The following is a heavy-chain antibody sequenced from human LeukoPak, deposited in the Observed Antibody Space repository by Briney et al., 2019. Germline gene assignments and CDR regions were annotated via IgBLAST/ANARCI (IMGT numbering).Heavy chain of an antibody. CDR3: AREVSGRVGY. J-gene: IGHJ4*02. V-gene: IGHV4-39*07. CDR2: IYYSGST. Sequence: SETLSLTCTVSGGSISSSSYYWGWIRQPPGKGLEWIGSIYYSGSTYYNPSLKSRVTISVDTSKNQFSLKLSSVTAADTAVYYCAREVSGRVGYWGQGTLVTVSS. D-gene: IGHD2-15*01. CDR1: GGSISSSSYY.